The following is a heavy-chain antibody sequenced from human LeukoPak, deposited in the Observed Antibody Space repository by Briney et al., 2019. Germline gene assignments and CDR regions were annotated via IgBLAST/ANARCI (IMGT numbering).Heavy chain of an antibody. CDR1: GYPFSGYY. CDR2: INPETGAT. D-gene: IGHD3-10*01. Sequence: ASVKVSCKASGYPFSGYYIHWVRQGPGQGLEWLGWINPETGATKYAQRFEGRVTLTRDTSVTTVHMELSGLRSDDSAVYYCARENLNYYGSGSYLYWGQGSQVTVSS. V-gene: IGHV1-2*02. J-gene: IGHJ4*02. CDR3: ARENLNYYGSGSYLY.